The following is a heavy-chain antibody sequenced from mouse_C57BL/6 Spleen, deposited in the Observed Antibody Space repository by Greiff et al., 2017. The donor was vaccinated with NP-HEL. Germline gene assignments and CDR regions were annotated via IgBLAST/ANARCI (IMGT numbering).Heavy chain of an antibody. Sequence: QVQLKQPGAELVRPGSSVKLSCKASGYTFTSYWMHWVKQRPIQGLEWIGNIDPSDSETHYNQKFKDKATLTVDKSSSTAYMQLSSLTSEDSAVYYCARGSYYYGSSSAWFAYWGQGTLVTVSA. CDR1: GYTFTSYW. V-gene: IGHV1-52*01. CDR3: ARGSYYYGSSSAWFAY. CDR2: IDPSDSET. J-gene: IGHJ3*01. D-gene: IGHD1-1*01.